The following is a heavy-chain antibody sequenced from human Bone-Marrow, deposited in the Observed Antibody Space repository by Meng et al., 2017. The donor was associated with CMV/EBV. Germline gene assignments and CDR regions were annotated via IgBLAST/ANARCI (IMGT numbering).Heavy chain of an antibody. CDR2: TYFRSKWYD. CDR1: GDSVSANSAV. V-gene: IGHV6-1*01. Sequence: SQTLSLTCVISGDSVSANSAVWNWIRQSPSRGLEWLGRTYFRSKWYDYYAVSVKSRIAINPDTSKNQFSLQLNSVTPEDTAVYYCAREKAGSFDIWGQGTMVTI. CDR3: AREKAGSFDI. J-gene: IGHJ3*02.